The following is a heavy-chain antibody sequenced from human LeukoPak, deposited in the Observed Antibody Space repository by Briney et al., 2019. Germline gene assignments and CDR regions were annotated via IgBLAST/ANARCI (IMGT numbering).Heavy chain of an antibody. CDR2: MNPNSGNT. CDR1: GYTFTSYD. CDR3: AGEFGYYYGMDV. V-gene: IGHV1-8*01. D-gene: IGHD3-10*01. J-gene: IGHJ6*02. Sequence: ASVTVSCKASGYTFTSYDINWVRQASGQGREWMGWMNPNSGNTGYAQKLQGRVTMTRNTSISTAYMELSSLRSEDTAVYYCAGEFGYYYGMDVWGQGTTVTVSS.